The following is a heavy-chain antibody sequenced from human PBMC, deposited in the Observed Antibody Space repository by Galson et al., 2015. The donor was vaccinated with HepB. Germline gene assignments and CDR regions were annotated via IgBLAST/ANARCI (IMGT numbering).Heavy chain of an antibody. CDR3: ARKYYDFWSGYRPHSDYYYYYYMDV. J-gene: IGHJ6*03. Sequence: SLRLSCAASGFTFSSYGMHWVRQAPGKGLEWVAVIWYDGSNKYYADSVKGRFTISRDNSKNTLYLQMNSLRAEDTAVYYCARKYYDFWSGYRPHSDYYYYYYMDVWGKGTTVTVSS. D-gene: IGHD3-3*01. CDR2: IWYDGSNK. CDR1: GFTFSSYG. V-gene: IGHV3-33*01.